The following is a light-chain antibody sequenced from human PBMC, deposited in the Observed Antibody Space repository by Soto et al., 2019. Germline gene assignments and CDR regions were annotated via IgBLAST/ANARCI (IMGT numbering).Light chain of an antibody. V-gene: IGKV3-20*01. Sequence: EIVLTQSPGTLSLSPGERATLSCRASQSISSSYLAWYQQKPGQAPRLLIYGASNRATGIPDRFSGSGSGTDFTLTISRLEPEDFAVYYCQQYGSAPEWTFGKWTKVEIK. CDR3: QQYGSAPEWT. CDR2: GAS. J-gene: IGKJ1*01. CDR1: QSISSSY.